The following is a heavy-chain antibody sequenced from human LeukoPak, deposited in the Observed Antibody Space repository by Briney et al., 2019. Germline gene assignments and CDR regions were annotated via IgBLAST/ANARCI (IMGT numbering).Heavy chain of an antibody. CDR1: GFSVNDYG. CDR2: IWYDGSNR. V-gene: IGHV3-33*01. CDR3: ATEGGSRFFDY. J-gene: IGHJ4*02. Sequence: GGSLRLSRAAPGFSVNDYGMHWVRQAPGKGLEWVAVIWYDGSNRYYADSVKGRFTISRDTSKNTLYLQMNSLRAEDTAVYYCATEGGSRFFDYWGQGTLVTVSS. D-gene: IGHD1-26*01.